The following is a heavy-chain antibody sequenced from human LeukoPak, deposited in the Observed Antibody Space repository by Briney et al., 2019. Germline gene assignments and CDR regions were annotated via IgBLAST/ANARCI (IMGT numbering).Heavy chain of an antibody. Sequence: PSETLSLTCTVSGGSISSSSYYWGWIRQPPGKGLEWIGSIYYSGSTYYNPSLKSRVTISVDTSKNQFSLKLSSVTAADTAVYYCARHFYSRLNEDYMDVWGKGTTVTVSS. V-gene: IGHV4-39*01. CDR1: GGSISSSSYY. J-gene: IGHJ6*03. CDR2: IYYSGST. CDR3: ARHFYSRLNEDYMDV. D-gene: IGHD3-22*01.